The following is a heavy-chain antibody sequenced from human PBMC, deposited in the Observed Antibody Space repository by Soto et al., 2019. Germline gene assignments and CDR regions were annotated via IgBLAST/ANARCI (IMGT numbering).Heavy chain of an antibody. Sequence: QVQLVESGGGVVQPGRSLRLSCAASGFTFSSYGMHWVRQAPGKGLEWVAVIWYDGSNKYYADFVKGRFTISRDNSKNTLYLQMKSLRAEDTAVYYCARDVKLGYREGFDYWGQGTLVTVCS. CDR2: IWYDGSNK. J-gene: IGHJ4*02. CDR3: ARDVKLGYREGFDY. CDR1: GFTFSSYG. D-gene: IGHD7-27*01. V-gene: IGHV3-33*01.